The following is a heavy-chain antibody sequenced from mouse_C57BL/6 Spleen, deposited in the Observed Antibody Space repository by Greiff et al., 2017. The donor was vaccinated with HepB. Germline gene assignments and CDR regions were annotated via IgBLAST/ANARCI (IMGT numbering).Heavy chain of an antibody. Sequence: VQLQQSGAELVRPGASVTLSCKASGYTFTDYEMHWVKQTPVHGLEWIGAIDPETGGTAYNQKFKGKAILTADKSSSTAYMELRSLTSEDSAVYYCPTVVAPYAMDYWGQGTSVTVSS. V-gene: IGHV1-15*01. CDR3: PTVVAPYAMDY. J-gene: IGHJ4*01. CDR2: IDPETGGT. D-gene: IGHD1-1*01. CDR1: GYTFTDYE.